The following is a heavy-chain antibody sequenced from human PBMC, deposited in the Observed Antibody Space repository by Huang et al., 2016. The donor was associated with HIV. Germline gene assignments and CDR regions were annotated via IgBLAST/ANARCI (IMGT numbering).Heavy chain of an antibody. CDR3: ARHERWAMVRGGPQWGFDY. D-gene: IGHD3-10*01. CDR2: NYYSGSS. CDR1: GGSISSSSYY. Sequence: QLQLQESGPGLVKPSETLSLTCTVSGGSISSSSYYWGWIRQPPGKGVEWIGTNYYSGSSHDNPSLEGGVTIAVDTSKNQFALKLSSVTAADTAVYYCARHERWAMVRGGPQWGFDYWGQGTLVTVSS. J-gene: IGHJ4*02. V-gene: IGHV4-39*01.